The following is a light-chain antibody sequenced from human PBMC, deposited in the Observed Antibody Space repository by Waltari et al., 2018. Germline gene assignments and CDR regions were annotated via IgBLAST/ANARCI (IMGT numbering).Light chain of an antibody. V-gene: IGLV2-14*01. J-gene: IGLJ2*01. CDR2: EVT. CDR3: SSFSTSSTLLL. CDR1: RSDVGGHNY. Sequence: QSALSQPASVSGSPGPSISISCTGTRSDVGGHNYVSLYQQHPGKAPKLLIYEVTNRPSGVSNRFSGSKSGNAASLTISGLQAEDEGDYYCSSFSTSSTLLLFGGGTKLTVL.